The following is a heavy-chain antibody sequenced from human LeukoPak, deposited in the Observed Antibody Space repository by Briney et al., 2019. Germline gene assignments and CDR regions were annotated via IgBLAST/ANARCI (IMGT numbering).Heavy chain of an antibody. CDR3: TRAGQAYGLDH. Sequence: AGGSLRLSCAASGFTFSDYWMYWVRQAPGKRLEWVSRINREGSRSTYADSVKGRFTISRDNAKNTLYLQMNSLRVDDTAVYYCTRAGQAYGLDHWGQGNLVTVSS. V-gene: IGHV3-74*01. D-gene: IGHD3-10*01. CDR2: INREGSRS. J-gene: IGHJ4*02. CDR1: GFTFSDYW.